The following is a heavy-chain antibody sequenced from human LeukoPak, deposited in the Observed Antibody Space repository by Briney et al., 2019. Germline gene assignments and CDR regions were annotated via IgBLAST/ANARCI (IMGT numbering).Heavy chain of an antibody. CDR1: GGSISSYY. J-gene: IGHJ2*01. CDR3: ARERIAAQIRLNWYFDL. V-gene: IGHV4-59*01. Sequence: SETLSLTCTASGGSISSYYWSWIRQPPGKGLEWIGYIYYSGSTNYNPSLKSRVTISVDTSKNQFSLKLSSVTAADTAVYYCARERIAAQIRLNWYFDLWGRGTLVTVSS. D-gene: IGHD6-6*01. CDR2: IYYSGST.